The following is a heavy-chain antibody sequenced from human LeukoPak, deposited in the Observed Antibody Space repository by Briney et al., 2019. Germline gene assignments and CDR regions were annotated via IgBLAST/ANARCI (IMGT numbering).Heavy chain of an antibody. CDR1: GFTFSSYA. V-gene: IGHV3-23*01. J-gene: IGHJ4*02. D-gene: IGHD6-19*01. CDR2: ISGSGGST. Sequence: PGGSLRLSCAASGFTFSSYAMSWVRQAPGKGLEWVSAISGSGGSTYYADSVKGRFTISRDNSKNTLYLQMNSLRAEDTAVYYCAKDSLKHSSGWDFDYWGQGTLVTVSS. CDR3: AKDSLKHSSGWDFDY.